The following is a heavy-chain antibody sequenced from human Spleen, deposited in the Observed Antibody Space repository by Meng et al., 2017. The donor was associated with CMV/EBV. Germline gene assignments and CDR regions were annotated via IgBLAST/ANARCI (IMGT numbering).Heavy chain of an antibody. CDR1: GGAISSGGYN. V-gene: IGHV4-31*02. CDR3: ARARRGSGSPNWFDP. CDR2: IYHSGST. Sequence: GGAISSGGYNWNWIRQHPGKGLEWIGNIYHSGSTHYNPSLKSRVTISVDTSKNQFSLKLSSVTAADTAMYYCARARRGSGSPNWFDPWGQGTLVTVSS. D-gene: IGHD3-3*01. J-gene: IGHJ5*02.